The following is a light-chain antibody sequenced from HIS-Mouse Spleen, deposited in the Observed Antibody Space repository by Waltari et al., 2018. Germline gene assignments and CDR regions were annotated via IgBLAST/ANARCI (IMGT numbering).Light chain of an antibody. CDR1: SSDVGGYHY. Sequence: QSALTQPRSVSGSPGQSVTIHCTGTSSDVGGYHYVSWYQQHPGKAPKLMIYDVSKRPSGVPDRFSGSESGNTASLTISGLQAEDEADYYCCSYAGSYTGVFGTGTKVTVL. J-gene: IGLJ1*01. V-gene: IGLV2-11*01. CDR2: DVS. CDR3: CSYAGSYTGV.